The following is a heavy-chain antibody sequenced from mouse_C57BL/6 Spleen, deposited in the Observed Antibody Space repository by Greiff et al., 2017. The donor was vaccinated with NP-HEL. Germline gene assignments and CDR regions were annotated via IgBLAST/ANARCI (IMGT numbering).Heavy chain of an antibody. D-gene: IGHD1-1*01. J-gene: IGHJ4*01. CDR3: ARAGYYYGSSYAMDD. V-gene: IGHV1-82*01. CDR1: GYAFSSSW. CDR2: IYPGDGDT. Sequence: QVQLQQSGPELVKPGASVKISCKASGYAFSSSWMNWVKQRPGKGLEWIGRIYPGDGDTNYNGKFKGKATLTAVKSSSTAYMQLSSLTSEDSAVYVCARAGYYYGSSYAMDDWGQGTSVTVSS.